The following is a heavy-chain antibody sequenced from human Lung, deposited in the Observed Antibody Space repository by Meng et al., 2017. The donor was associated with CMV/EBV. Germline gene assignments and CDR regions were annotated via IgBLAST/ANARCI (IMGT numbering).Heavy chain of an antibody. CDR2: INPSGGST. Sequence: TFTGQDIYWVRQAPGQGLEWVGMINPSGGSTSYAPKFQGRVTVTSDTSTSTVYMELSSLRSEDTAVFYCARVIGQFSGPDFWSGYFDYWGQGTLVTVSS. V-gene: IGHV1-46*01. CDR1: TFTGQD. D-gene: IGHD3-3*01. CDR3: ARVIGQFSGPDFWSGYFDY. J-gene: IGHJ4*02.